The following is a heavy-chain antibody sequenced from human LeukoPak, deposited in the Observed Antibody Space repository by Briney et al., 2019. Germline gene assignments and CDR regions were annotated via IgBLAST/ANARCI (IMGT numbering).Heavy chain of an antibody. CDR2: FYYSGGT. J-gene: IGHJ6*02. V-gene: IGHV4-39*07. Sequence: PSETLSLTCTVSGDSISSSSYYWGWIRQPPGKGLEWIGSFYYSGGTNYNPSLKSRVTISVDTSKNQFSLKLSSVTAADTAVYYCARGPRPPRRFGVASSHYYYGMDVWGQGTTVTVSS. CDR3: ARGPRPPRRFGVASSHYYYGMDV. D-gene: IGHD3-3*01. CDR1: GDSISSSSYY.